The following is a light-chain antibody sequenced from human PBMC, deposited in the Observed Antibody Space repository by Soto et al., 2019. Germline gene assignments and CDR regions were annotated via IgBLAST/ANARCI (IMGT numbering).Light chain of an antibody. CDR1: QSISTW. CDR2: KAS. CDR3: QQYNSYSWA. J-gene: IGKJ1*01. Sequence: DIHMTQSPSTLSASVGDRVTITCRASQSISTWLAWYQQKAGKAPKLLIYKASNLESGVPSRFSGSGSGTDFTLTISSLQPDDFATYYCQQYNSYSWAFGQGTKVEIK. V-gene: IGKV1-5*03.